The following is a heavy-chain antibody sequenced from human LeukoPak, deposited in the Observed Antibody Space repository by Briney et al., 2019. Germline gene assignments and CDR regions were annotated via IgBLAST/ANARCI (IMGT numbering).Heavy chain of an antibody. J-gene: IGHJ4*02. CDR2: ISNGAGNI. Sequence: PGGSLRLSCAASGFTFSDYEMNWVRQAPGKGLEWLSYISNGAGNIRYADSVKGRFTVSRDNAKNSLFLQMNSLRAEDTAVYYCARGSRDGFFDSWGQGVLVTVST. CDR1: GFTFSDYE. CDR3: ARGSRDGFFDS. V-gene: IGHV3-48*03.